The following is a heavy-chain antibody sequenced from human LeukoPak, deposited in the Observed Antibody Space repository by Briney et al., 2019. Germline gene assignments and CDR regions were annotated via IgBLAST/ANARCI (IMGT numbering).Heavy chain of an antibody. CDR1: GYSFTNYW. Sequence: GESLKISCKASGYSFTNYWIGWVRQTPGKGLEWVGIIYPDDSDTRYSPSFQGQVTISADKSISTAYLQWSRLKASDTASYYCARPNYYDRSGYYAYWGQGTLVTVSS. CDR2: IYPDDSDT. V-gene: IGHV5-51*01. CDR3: ARPNYYDRSGYYAY. D-gene: IGHD3-22*01. J-gene: IGHJ4*02.